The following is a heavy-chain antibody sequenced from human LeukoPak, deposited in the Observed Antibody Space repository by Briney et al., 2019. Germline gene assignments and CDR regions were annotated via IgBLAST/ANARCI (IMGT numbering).Heavy chain of an antibody. Sequence: GVSLKISCQGSGYNFPIYWIGWVRQMPGQGLEWMGIIYPDDSNTIYGPSFQGQVTISADKSINTAYLEWSSLKASDTAMYYCARLHTFIAAAADYWGQGTLVTVSS. D-gene: IGHD6-13*01. CDR3: ARLHTFIAAAADY. J-gene: IGHJ4*02. CDR1: GYNFPIYW. V-gene: IGHV5-51*01. CDR2: IYPDDSNT.